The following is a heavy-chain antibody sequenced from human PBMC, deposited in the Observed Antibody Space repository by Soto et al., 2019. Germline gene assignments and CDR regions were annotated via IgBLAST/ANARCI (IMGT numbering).Heavy chain of an antibody. V-gene: IGHV1-69*01. Sequence: QVQLVQSGAEVKKPGSSVKVSCKASEGTFSSYSINWVRQAPGQGLEWMGEIIPIFGTANYAQKFQGRVTITADESTSTAYMELSSLRSEDTAVYYCARDGGRHSGGIDYWGLGTLVTVSS. D-gene: IGHD1-26*01. CDR3: ARDGGRHSGGIDY. J-gene: IGHJ4*02. CDR1: EGTFSSYS. CDR2: IIPIFGTA.